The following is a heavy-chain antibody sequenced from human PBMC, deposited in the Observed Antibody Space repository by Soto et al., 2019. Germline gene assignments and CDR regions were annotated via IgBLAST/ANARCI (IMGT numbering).Heavy chain of an antibody. Sequence: GESLKISCKGSGYSFTNYWIGWVRQMPGKGLEWMGIIFPGDSDTRYSPSFQGQVTISADKSISTAYLQWSSLKASDTAMHYCARRGGYCNNGVCYINYYYGMDVWGQGTTVTVSS. V-gene: IGHV5-51*01. D-gene: IGHD2-8*01. CDR3: ARRGGYCNNGVCYINYYYGMDV. CDR2: IFPGDSDT. J-gene: IGHJ6*02. CDR1: GYSFTNYW.